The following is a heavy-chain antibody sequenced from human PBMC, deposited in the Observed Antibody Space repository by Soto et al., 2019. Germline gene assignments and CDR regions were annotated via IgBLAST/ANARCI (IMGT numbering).Heavy chain of an antibody. V-gene: IGHV4-39*01. J-gene: IGHJ3*02. CDR2: IYYSGST. CDR3: AVGGKSAYYYDSSGYYRKNDAFDI. CDR1: GGSISSSSYY. D-gene: IGHD3-22*01. Sequence: SETLSLTCTVSGGSISSSSYYWGWIRQPPGKGLEWIGSIYYSGSTYYNPSLKSRVTISVDTSKNQFSLKLSSATAADTAVYYCAVGGKSAYYYDSSGYYRKNDAFDIWGQGTMVTVSS.